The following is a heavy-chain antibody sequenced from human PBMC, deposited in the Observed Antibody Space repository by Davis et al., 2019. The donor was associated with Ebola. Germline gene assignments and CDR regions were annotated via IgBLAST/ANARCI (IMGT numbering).Heavy chain of an antibody. CDR3: ARVQGSSVYYYYYGMDV. Sequence: MPSETLSLTCAVSGGSISSSNWWRCVRQPPGKGLEWIGEIYHSGSTNYNPSLKSRVTISVDKSKNQFSLKLSSVTAADTAVYYCARVQGSSVYYYYYGMDVWGQGTTVTVSS. CDR1: GGSISSSNW. CDR2: IYHSGST. J-gene: IGHJ6*02. D-gene: IGHD6-6*01. V-gene: IGHV4-4*02.